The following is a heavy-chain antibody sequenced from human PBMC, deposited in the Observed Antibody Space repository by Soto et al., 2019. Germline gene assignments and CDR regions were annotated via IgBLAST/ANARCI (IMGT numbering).Heavy chain of an antibody. CDR2: ISSGSSYI. V-gene: IGHV3-21*01. J-gene: IGHJ4*02. CDR1: GFTFSSYS. D-gene: IGHD4-4*01. Sequence: GGSLRLSCAASGFTFSSYSMNWVRQAPGKGLEWVSSISSGSSYIYYADSLKGRFTVSRDNAKSSLYLQMNSLRAEDTAVYYCALEEMSTVPFDYWGQGT. CDR3: ALEEMSTVPFDY.